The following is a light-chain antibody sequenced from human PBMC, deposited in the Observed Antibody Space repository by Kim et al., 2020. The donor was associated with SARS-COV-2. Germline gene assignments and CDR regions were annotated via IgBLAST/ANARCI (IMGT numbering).Light chain of an antibody. Sequence: ASVGDRVTITCRASQGINNDLAWYQQKPGKVPNLLIYGASALQSGVPSRFSGRGSGTDFTLTISSLQPEDVAIYYCQKHNGAPWTFGQGTKVDIK. CDR1: QGINND. CDR3: QKHNGAPWT. J-gene: IGKJ1*01. CDR2: GAS. V-gene: IGKV1-27*01.